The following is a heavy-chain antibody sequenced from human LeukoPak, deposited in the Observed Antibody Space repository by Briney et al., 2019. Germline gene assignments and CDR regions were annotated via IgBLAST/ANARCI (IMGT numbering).Heavy chain of an antibody. V-gene: IGHV3-9*01. Sequence: GRSLRLSCAASGFTFDDYAMHWVRQTPGKGLEWVSGINWNSGSIGYADSVKGRFTISRDNAKNSLYLQMNSLRAEDTAVYYCARDKWEDIVVGVGAFDIWGQGTMVTVSS. CDR2: INWNSGSI. J-gene: IGHJ3*02. D-gene: IGHD2-2*01. CDR3: ARDKWEDIVVGVGAFDI. CDR1: GFTFDDYA.